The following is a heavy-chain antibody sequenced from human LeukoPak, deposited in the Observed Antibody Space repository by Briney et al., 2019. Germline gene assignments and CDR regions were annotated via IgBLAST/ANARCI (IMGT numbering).Heavy chain of an antibody. Sequence: SQTLSLTCTVSGGSISRGGYYWSWIRQPAGKGLEWIGRIYTSGSTNYNPSLKSRVTMSVDTSKNQFSLKLSSVTAADTAVYYCARVGDTAMANARRGYYYYYMDVWGKGTTVTVSS. CDR3: ARVGDTAMANARRGYYYYYMDV. J-gene: IGHJ6*03. D-gene: IGHD5-18*01. V-gene: IGHV4-61*02. CDR1: GGSISRGGYY. CDR2: IYTSGST.